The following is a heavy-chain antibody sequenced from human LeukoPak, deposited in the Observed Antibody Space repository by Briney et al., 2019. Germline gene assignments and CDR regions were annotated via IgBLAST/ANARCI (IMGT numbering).Heavy chain of an antibody. CDR2: IYSGGST. V-gene: IGHV3-53*01. J-gene: IGHJ4*02. D-gene: IGHD6-6*01. CDR1: GFTVSSNY. Sequence: GGSLRLSCAASGFTVSSNYMSWVRQAPGKGLEWVSVIYSGGSTYYADSVKGRFTIPRDNSKNTLYLQMNSLRAEDTAVYYCARALYSSSIYWGQGTLVTVSS. CDR3: ARALYSSSIY.